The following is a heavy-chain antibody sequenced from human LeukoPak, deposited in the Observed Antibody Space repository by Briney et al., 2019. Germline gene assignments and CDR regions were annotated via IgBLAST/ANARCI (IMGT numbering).Heavy chain of an antibody. J-gene: IGHJ4*02. Sequence: ASVKVSCKASGYTFTGYYMHWVRQAPGQGLEWMGWINPNSGGTNYAQKFQGRVTITTDESTSTAYMELSSLRSEDTAVYYCARVHYYDSSGYYPYFDYWGQGTLVTVSS. D-gene: IGHD3-22*01. CDR2: INPNSGGT. CDR1: GYTFTGYY. V-gene: IGHV1-2*02. CDR3: ARVHYYDSSGYYPYFDY.